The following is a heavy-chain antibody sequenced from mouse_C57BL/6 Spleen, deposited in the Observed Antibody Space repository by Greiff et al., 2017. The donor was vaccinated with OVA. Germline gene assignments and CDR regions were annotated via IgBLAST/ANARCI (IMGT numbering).Heavy chain of an antibody. CDR3: ARLIGTSYWYFDV. CDR2: IYPRSGNT. D-gene: IGHD4-1*01. J-gene: IGHJ1*03. V-gene: IGHV1-81*01. CDR1: GYTFTSYG. Sequence: QVQLQQSGAELARPGASVKLSCKASGYTFTSYGISWVKQRTGQGLEWIGEIYPRSGNTYYNEKFKGKATLTADKSSSTAYMELRSLTSEDSAVYFCARLIGTSYWYFDVWGTGTTVTVSS.